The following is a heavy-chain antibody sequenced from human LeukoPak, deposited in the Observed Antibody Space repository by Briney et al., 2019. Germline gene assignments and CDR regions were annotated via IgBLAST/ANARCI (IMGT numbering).Heavy chain of an antibody. CDR1: GFTVSSNY. V-gene: IGHV3-66*01. CDR2: IYSGGST. CDR3: ARDQYCSSTSCYAY. J-gene: IGHJ4*02. D-gene: IGHD2-2*01. Sequence: GGSLRLSCTASGFTVSSNYMSWVRQAPGKELEWVSVIYSGGSTYYADSVKGRFTISRDNSKNTLYLQMNSLRAEDTAVYYCARDQYCSSTSCYAYWGQGTLVTVSS.